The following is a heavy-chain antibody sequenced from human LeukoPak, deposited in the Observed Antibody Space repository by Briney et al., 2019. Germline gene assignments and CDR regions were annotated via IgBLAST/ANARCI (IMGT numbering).Heavy chain of an antibody. V-gene: IGHV3-23*01. CDR2: ITGRGDST. CDR3: AKYLAGGWSYIDC. CDR1: GFTFSSNH. D-gene: IGHD6-19*01. J-gene: IGHJ4*02. Sequence: GRSLRLSCAASGFTFSSNHMTWVRQAPGKGLEWVSGITGRGDSTHYTESVKGRFTISRDNSKNTLYLEMNSLRAEDTAVYYCAKYLAGGWSYIDCWGQGTLVTVSS.